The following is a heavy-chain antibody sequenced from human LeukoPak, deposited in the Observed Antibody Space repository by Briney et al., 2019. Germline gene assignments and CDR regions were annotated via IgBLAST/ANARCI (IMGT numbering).Heavy chain of an antibody. D-gene: IGHD5-12*01. V-gene: IGHV1-18*04. CDR3: ARSGYTGYDHFDY. CDR1: GYTFISYG. J-gene: IGHJ4*02. CDR2: SSTYDGHT. Sequence: ASVKVSCKASGYTFISYGISWVRQAPGQGLEWMGWSSTYDGHTKYAQKLQVRVTMTTDTSTSTAYMELRSLRSDDTAVYYCARSGYTGYDHFDYWGQGTLVTVSS.